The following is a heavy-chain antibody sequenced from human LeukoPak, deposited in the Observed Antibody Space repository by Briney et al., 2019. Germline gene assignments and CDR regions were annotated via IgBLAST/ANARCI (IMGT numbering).Heavy chain of an antibody. Sequence: LEWIGEINHSGSTNYNPSLKSRVTISVDTSNNQFSLKLSSVTAADTAVYYCARIRAGIFDYWGQGTLVTVSS. CDR3: ARIRAGIFDY. J-gene: IGHJ4*02. V-gene: IGHV4-34*01. D-gene: IGHD6-19*01. CDR2: INHSGST.